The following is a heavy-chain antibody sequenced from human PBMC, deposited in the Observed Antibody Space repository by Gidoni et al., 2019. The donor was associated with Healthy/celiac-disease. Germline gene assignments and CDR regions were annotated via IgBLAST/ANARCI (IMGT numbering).Heavy chain of an antibody. Sequence: QVQLVQSGAEVKKPGASVKVSCKASGYTFTSYYMHWVRQAPGQGLEWMGIINPSGGSTSYAQKFQGRVTMTRDTSTSTVYMELSSLRSEDTAVYYCAREGVLRFLEWELINWFDPWGQGTLVTVSS. J-gene: IGHJ5*02. CDR2: INPSGGST. D-gene: IGHD3-3*01. CDR3: AREGVLRFLEWELINWFDP. CDR1: GYTFTSYY. V-gene: IGHV1-46*03.